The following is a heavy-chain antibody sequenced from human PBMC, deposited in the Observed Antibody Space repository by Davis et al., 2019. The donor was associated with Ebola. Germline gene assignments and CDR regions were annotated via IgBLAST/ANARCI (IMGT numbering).Heavy chain of an antibody. Sequence: GESLKISCAVSGLTVSSNYMSWVRQAPGKGLEWVSVIHSYGSTYYADSVKGRFTISRDNSKNTLYLQMNSLRAEDTAVYYCARHRDNRFPYYFDYWGQGTLVTVSS. V-gene: IGHV3-53*01. D-gene: IGHD1-14*01. CDR3: ARHRDNRFPYYFDY. CDR1: GLTVSSNY. CDR2: IHSYGST. J-gene: IGHJ4*02.